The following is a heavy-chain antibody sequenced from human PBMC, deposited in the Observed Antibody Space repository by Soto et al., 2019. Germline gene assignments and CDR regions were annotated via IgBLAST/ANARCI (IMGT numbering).Heavy chain of an antibody. D-gene: IGHD2-2*01. J-gene: IGHJ6*02. CDR1: GGSISSYY. V-gene: IGHV4-34*01. Sequence: PSETLSLTCSVSGGSISSYYWSWIRQPPGKGLEWIGEINHSGSTNYNPSLKSRVTISVDTSKNQFSLKLSSVTAADTAVYYCARGRARYCSSTSCYRIYYGMDVWGQGTTVTVS. CDR2: INHSGST. CDR3: ARGRARYCSSTSCYRIYYGMDV.